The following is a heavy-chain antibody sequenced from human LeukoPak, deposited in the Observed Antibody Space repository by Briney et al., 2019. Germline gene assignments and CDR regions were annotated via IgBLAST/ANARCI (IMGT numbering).Heavy chain of an antibody. Sequence: SETLSLTCAVYGGSFSGYYWSWIRQPPGKGLEWIGETNHSGSTNYNPSLKGRVTISVDTSKNQFSPKLSSVTAADTAVYYCARDPTDTARGWGQGTLVTVSS. CDR3: ARDPTDTARG. CDR1: GGSFSGYY. J-gene: IGHJ4*02. D-gene: IGHD5-18*01. V-gene: IGHV4-34*01. CDR2: TNHSGST.